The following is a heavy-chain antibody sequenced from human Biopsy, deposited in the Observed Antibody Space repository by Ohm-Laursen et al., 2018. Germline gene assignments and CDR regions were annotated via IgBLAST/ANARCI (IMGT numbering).Heavy chain of an antibody. CDR1: GFTFSVFS. V-gene: IGHV3-21*01. CDR2: ISASGNHI. Sequence: SLRLSCTASGFTFSVFSMNWVRQAPGKGLEWVSSISASGNHIYYTDSVKGRFTVSRDNGKNSVYLQMNSLRVEDTAVYYCARDGEAKYCKHGVCPSDFWGQGTLVTVSS. J-gene: IGHJ4*02. D-gene: IGHD2-8*01. CDR3: ARDGEAKYCKHGVCPSDF.